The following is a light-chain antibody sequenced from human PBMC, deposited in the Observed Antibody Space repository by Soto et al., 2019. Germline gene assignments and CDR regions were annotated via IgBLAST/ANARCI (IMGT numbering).Light chain of an antibody. CDR2: GNS. CDR1: SSNIGAGYD. CDR3: QSYDSSLSGSV. Sequence: QAVVTQPPSVSGAPGQRVTISCSGSSSNIGAGYDVHWYQQLPGTAPKLLIYGNSHRPSGVSDRFSGSKSGTSASLAITGLRAEDEADYHCQSYDSSLSGSVFGGGTKLTVL. J-gene: IGLJ3*02. V-gene: IGLV1-40*01.